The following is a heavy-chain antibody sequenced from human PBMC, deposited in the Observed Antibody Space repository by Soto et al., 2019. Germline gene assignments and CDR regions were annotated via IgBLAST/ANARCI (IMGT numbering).Heavy chain of an antibody. D-gene: IGHD2-2*01. CDR2: IIPMLTVR. CDR1: EGTFSTYT. V-gene: IGHV1-69*02. Sequence: QVHLVQSGAEVKKPGSSVKVSCKATEGTFSTYTLIWVRQAPGQGLEWMGRIIPMLTVRNSAQKFQDRVTLTADKSTSTAFMELTSLTSDDTAVYYCSIGTWSAETFDVWGQGTMVTVSS. CDR3: SIGTWSAETFDV. J-gene: IGHJ3*01.